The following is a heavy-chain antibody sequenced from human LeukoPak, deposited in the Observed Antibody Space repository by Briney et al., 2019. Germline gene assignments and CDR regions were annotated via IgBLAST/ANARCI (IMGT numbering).Heavy chain of an antibody. J-gene: IGHJ4*02. CDR2: ISSSSSTI. V-gene: IGHV3-48*01. Sequence: GGSLRLSCAASGFTFSSYSMNWVRQAPGKGLGWVSYISSSSSTIYYADSVKGRFTISRDNAKNSLYLQMNSLRAEDTAVYYCASGREYYDILTGYFDYWGQGTLVTVSS. CDR1: GFTFSSYS. D-gene: IGHD3-9*01. CDR3: ASGREYYDILTGYFDY.